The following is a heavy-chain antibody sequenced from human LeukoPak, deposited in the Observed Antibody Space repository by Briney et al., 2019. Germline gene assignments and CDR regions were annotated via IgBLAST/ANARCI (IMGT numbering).Heavy chain of an antibody. V-gene: IGHV5-51*01. D-gene: IGHD3-10*01. CDR3: ARQPYYYGSGSPVDY. J-gene: IGHJ4*02. CDR1: GYSFTSYW. CDR2: IYPGDSDT. Sequence: GESLQISCKGSGYSFTSYWIGWVRPMPGKGLEWMGLIYPGDSDTRYSPSFQGQVTTSADKSISTAYLQWSSLKASDTAMYYCARQPYYYGSGSPVDYWGQGTLVTVSS.